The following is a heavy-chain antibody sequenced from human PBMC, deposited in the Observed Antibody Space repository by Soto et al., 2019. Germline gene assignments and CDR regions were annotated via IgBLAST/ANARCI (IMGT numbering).Heavy chain of an antibody. CDR2: INHSGST. J-gene: IGHJ6*02. Sequence: PSETLSLTCAVYGGSFSGYYWTWIRQPPGTGLEWIGEINHSGSTNYNPSLKSRVTISVDTPMNEFSLRLSSVTAADTAVYYCARLNGYCVSTGCHGYYGMDVWGQGTTVTVSS. V-gene: IGHV4-34*01. CDR1: GGSFSGYY. D-gene: IGHD2-2*03. CDR3: ARLNGYCVSTGCHGYYGMDV.